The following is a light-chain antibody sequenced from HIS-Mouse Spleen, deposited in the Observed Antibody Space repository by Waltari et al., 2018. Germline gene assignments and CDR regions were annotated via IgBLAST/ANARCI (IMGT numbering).Light chain of an antibody. CDR2: EVS. CDR1: SSDLGGYNY. J-gene: IGLJ2*01. Sequence: QSALTQPASVSGSPGQSITISCTGTSSDLGGYNYVSWYQQPPGKAPKLMIYEVSNRPSGVSNRFSGSKSGNTASLTISGLQAEDEADYYCSSYTSSSTVVFGGGTKLTVL. CDR3: SSYTSSSTVV. V-gene: IGLV2-14*01.